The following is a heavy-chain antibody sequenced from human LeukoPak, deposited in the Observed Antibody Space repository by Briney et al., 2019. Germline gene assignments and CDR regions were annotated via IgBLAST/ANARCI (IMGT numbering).Heavy chain of an antibody. V-gene: IGHV4-31*11. CDR3: ARVEGWFGELRYYYGMDV. CDR1: GDSVSSTNYY. Sequence: PSETLSLTCVVSGDSVSSTNYYWGWSRQHPGKGLEWIGYIYYSGSTYYNPSLKSRVTISVDTSKNQFSLKLSSVTAADTAVYYCARVEGWFGELRYYYGMDVWGQGITVTVSS. CDR2: IYYSGST. D-gene: IGHD3-10*01. J-gene: IGHJ6*02.